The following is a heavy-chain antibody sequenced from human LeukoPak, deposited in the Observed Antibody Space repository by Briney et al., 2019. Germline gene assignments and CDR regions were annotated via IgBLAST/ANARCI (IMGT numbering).Heavy chain of an antibody. CDR2: ISGSGGST. Sequence: GGSLRLSCAASGFTFSNYAMSWVRQAPGNGLEWVSAISGSGGSTYYADSVKGRFTISRDNSKNTLYLQMNSLRAEDTAVYYCAKFPPGSYYYGMDVWGQGTTVTVSS. D-gene: IGHD3-10*01. J-gene: IGHJ6*02. V-gene: IGHV3-23*01. CDR1: GFTFSNYA. CDR3: AKFPPGSYYYGMDV.